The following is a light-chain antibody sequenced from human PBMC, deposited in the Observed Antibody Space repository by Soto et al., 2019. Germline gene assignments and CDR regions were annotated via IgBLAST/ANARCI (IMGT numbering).Light chain of an antibody. CDR3: QQSYSTPLRST. CDR1: QSISSY. Sequence: DIQMTQSPSSLSASVGDRVTITCRASQSISSYLNWYQQKPGKAPKLLIYAASSLQSGVPSRFSFSGSGTDLTLTLSILNPEDFATYTCQQSYSTPLRSTFGQGTQLEIK. CDR2: AAS. J-gene: IGKJ2*01. V-gene: IGKV1-39*01.